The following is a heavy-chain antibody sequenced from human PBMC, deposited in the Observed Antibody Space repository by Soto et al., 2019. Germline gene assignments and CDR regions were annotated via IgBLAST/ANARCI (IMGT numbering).Heavy chain of an antibody. CDR1: GGTFSNYA. CDR2: IIPIFNTP. Sequence: QVQLVQSGAELQKPGSSVKVSCKSSGGTFSNYAVSWVRQVPGQGLEWMGGIIPIFNTPNYAQKFQGRVTFTADESTGTAYMELSSLRSEDTAVYYCASRPRNGYNRWGQGTLVTVSS. CDR3: ASRPRNGYNR. D-gene: IGHD5-12*01. V-gene: IGHV1-69*01. J-gene: IGHJ4*02.